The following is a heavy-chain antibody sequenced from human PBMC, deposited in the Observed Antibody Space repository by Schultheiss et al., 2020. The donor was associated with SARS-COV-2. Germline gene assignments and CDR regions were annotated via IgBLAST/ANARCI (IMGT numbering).Heavy chain of an antibody. J-gene: IGHJ6*02. CDR1: GFTFSSYW. V-gene: IGHV3-74*01. D-gene: IGHD6-13*01. CDR2: INSDGSST. CDR3: ARSAYSSSWPNYYYYGMDV. Sequence: GGSLRLSCAASGFTFSSYWMHWVRQAPGKGLVWVSRINSDGSSTGYADSVKGRFTISRDNSKNTLYLQMNSLRAEETAVYYCARSAYSSSWPNYYYYGMDVWGQGTTVTVSS.